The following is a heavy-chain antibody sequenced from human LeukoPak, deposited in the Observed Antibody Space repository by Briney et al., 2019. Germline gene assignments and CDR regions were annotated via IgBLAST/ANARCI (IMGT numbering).Heavy chain of an antibody. V-gene: IGHV4-61*08. D-gene: IGHD6-13*01. CDR1: GDSITSRDYY. CDR3: ARRGSSWYYFDY. J-gene: IGHJ4*02. CDR2: IYYSGST. Sequence: SQTLSLTCSVSGDSITSRDYYWSWIRQPPGKGLEWIGYIYYSGSTNYSPSLKSRVTISVDTSKNQFSLKRSSVTAADTAVYYCARRGSSWYYFDYWGQGTLVTVSS.